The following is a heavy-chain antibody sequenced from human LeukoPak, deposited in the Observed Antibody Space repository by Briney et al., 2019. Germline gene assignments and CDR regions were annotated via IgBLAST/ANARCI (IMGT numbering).Heavy chain of an antibody. V-gene: IGHV3-21*04. Sequence: GGSLRLSCAASGFTFSSYSMNWVRQAPGKGLEWVSSISSSSSYIYYADSVKGRFTISRGNAKNSLYLQMNSLRAEDTALYYCARGFPPHSSLFNWGQGTLVTVSS. CDR2: ISSSSSYI. J-gene: IGHJ4*02. CDR1: GFTFSSYS. CDR3: ARGFPPHSSLFN. D-gene: IGHD6-6*01.